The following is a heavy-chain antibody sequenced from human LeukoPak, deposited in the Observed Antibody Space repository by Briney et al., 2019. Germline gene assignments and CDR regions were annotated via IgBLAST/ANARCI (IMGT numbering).Heavy chain of an antibody. V-gene: IGHV3-48*03. CDR1: GFTFSSSE. CDR2: ISSSGSTI. Sequence: PGGSLRLSYAVSGFTFSSSEMNWVRQAPGKGLEWVSYISSSGSTIYYADSVKGRFTISRDNAKNSLYLQMNSLRAEDTAVYYCAKTSLSDPSGHYYYMDVWGKGTTVTVSS. D-gene: IGHD3-3*01. CDR3: AKTSLSDPSGHYYYMDV. J-gene: IGHJ6*03.